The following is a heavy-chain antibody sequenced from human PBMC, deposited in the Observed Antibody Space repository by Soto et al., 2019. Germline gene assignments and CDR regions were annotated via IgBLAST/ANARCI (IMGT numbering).Heavy chain of an antibody. CDR2: VSHDGRNT. Sequence: VQLVESGGGVVQPGRSLRLSCAASGFTFSDYAMHWVRQAPGKGLEWVAVVSHDGRNTHYADSVKGPFTISRDSYKNPVSVEMISLRAEDTAVYYCAKGGRQWLVTSDFNYWGQGALVTGSS. CDR1: GFTFSDYA. J-gene: IGHJ4*02. CDR3: AKGGRQWLVTSDFNY. D-gene: IGHD6-19*01. V-gene: IGHV3-30*18.